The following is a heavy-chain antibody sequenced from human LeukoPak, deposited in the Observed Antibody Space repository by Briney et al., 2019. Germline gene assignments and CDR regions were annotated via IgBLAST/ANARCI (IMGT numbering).Heavy chain of an antibody. CDR2: IYYSGST. CDR3: ARALRGGNPLSYFDY. Sequence: SETLSLTCTVSGGSISSSSYYWGWLRQPPGKGLEWIGSIYYSGSTYYNPSLKSRVTISVDTSKNQFSLKLSSVTAADTAVYYCARALRGGNPLSYFDYWGQGTLVTVSS. V-gene: IGHV4-39*07. CDR1: GGSISSSSYY. J-gene: IGHJ4*02. D-gene: IGHD4-23*01.